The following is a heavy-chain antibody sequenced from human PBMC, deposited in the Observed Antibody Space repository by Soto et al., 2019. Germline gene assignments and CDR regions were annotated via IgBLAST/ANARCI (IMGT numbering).Heavy chain of an antibody. CDR2: INPNSGGT. D-gene: IGHD5-18*01. V-gene: IGHV1-2*02. CDR3: ARVGESGYSTAWFDP. CDR1: GYTFTGYY. J-gene: IGHJ5*02. Sequence: GASVKVSCKASGYTFTGYYIHWVRQAPGQGLEWMGWINPNSGGTNYAQKFQGRVTMTRDTSISTAYMELSRLRSDDTAVYYCARVGESGYSTAWFDPWGQGTLVTVSS.